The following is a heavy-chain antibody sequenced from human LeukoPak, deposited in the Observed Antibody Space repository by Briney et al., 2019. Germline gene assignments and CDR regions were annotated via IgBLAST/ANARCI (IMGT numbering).Heavy chain of an antibody. CDR3: ARDRSAAGTPNWFDP. CDR1: GYSISSGYY. Sequence: SETLSLTCTVSGYSISSGYYWGWIRQPPGKGLEWIGSIYHSGSTYYNPSLKSRVTISVDTSKNQFSLKLSSVTAADTAVYYCARDRSAAGTPNWFDPWGQGTLVTVSS. V-gene: IGHV4-38-2*02. J-gene: IGHJ5*02. D-gene: IGHD6-13*01. CDR2: IYHSGST.